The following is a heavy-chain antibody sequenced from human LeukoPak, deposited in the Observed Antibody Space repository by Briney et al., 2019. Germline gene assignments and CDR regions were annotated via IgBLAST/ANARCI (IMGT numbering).Heavy chain of an antibody. V-gene: IGHV1-18*01. J-gene: IGHJ4*02. D-gene: IGHD1-26*01. CDR1: GYTFTSYG. Sequence: ASVKVSCKASGYTFTSYGISWVRQAPGQGLEWMGWISANSGNTKYNTKYAQNLQGRVTMTADISTSTAYMELRTLRSDDTAVYYCARDRDRSGSQSYWGQGTLVTVSS. CDR3: ARDRDRSGSQSY. CDR2: ISANSGNTKYNT.